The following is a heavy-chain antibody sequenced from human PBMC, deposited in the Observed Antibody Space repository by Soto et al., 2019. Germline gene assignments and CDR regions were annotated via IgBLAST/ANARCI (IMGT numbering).Heavy chain of an antibody. V-gene: IGHV3-23*01. CDR2: ISGSGGST. CDR1: GFTFSSYA. J-gene: IGHJ4*02. Sequence: GESLKISCAASGFTFSSYAMSWVRQAPGKGLEWVSAISGSGGSTYYADSVKGRFTISRDNSKNTLYLQMNSLRAEDTAVYYCAKDHRTWAGPDFDHCGPGTLVTVSS. CDR3: AKDHRTWAGPDFDH. D-gene: IGHD6-19*01.